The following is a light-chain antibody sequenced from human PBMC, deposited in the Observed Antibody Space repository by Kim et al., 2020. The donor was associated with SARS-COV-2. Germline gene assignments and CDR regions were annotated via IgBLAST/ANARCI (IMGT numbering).Light chain of an antibody. CDR2: KAS. V-gene: IGKV1-5*03. CDR3: QQYGDQYSPWT. Sequence: VEDRVTITCRASQSISSWLAWYQQKPGKAPKLLIYKASNLESGVPSRFSGSGSGTDFTLTISSLQPDDFATYYFQQYGDQYSPWTFGQGTKVDIK. CDR1: QSISSW. J-gene: IGKJ1*01.